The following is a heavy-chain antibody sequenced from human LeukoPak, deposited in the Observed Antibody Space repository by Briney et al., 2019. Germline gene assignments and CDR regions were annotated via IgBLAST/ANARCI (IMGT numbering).Heavy chain of an antibody. CDR1: GFIFSNYA. Sequence: GGSLRLSCAASGFIFSNYAMSWVRQGPGKGLEWVSSITGNSDSTYYTDPVKGRFTISRDNSKNRLYLQMNSLRADDTALYYCAKDLEDYDFWSDYYNTFDYWGQGTLVTVSS. CDR2: ITGNSDST. CDR3: AKDLEDYDFWSDYYNTFDY. J-gene: IGHJ4*02. V-gene: IGHV3-23*01. D-gene: IGHD3-3*01.